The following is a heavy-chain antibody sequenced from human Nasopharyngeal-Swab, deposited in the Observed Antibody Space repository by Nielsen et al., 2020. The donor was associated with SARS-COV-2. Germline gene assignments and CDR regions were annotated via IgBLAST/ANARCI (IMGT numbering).Heavy chain of an antibody. Sequence: GESLKIACAASGFTFSSYSMNWVRQAPGKGLEWVSYISSSSSTIYYADSVKGRFTISRDNAKNSLYLQMNSLRDEDTAVYYCARRDTGGMDVWGQGTTVTVSS. D-gene: IGHD5-18*01. CDR1: GFTFSSYS. J-gene: IGHJ6*02. CDR3: ARRDTGGMDV. V-gene: IGHV3-48*02. CDR2: ISSSSSTI.